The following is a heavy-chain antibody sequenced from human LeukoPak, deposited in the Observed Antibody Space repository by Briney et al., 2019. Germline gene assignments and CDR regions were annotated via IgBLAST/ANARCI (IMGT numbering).Heavy chain of an antibody. CDR1: GGSISSYY. Sequence: SETLSLTCTVSGGSISSYYWSWIRQPPGKGLEWIGYIYYSGSTNYNPSLKSRVTISVDTSKNQFSLKLSSVTAADTAVYYCARDRAGTALIWHHNYYYMDVWGKGTTVTVSS. J-gene: IGHJ6*03. CDR2: IYYSGST. CDR3: ARDRAGTALIWHHNYYYMDV. D-gene: IGHD1-1*01. V-gene: IGHV4-59*01.